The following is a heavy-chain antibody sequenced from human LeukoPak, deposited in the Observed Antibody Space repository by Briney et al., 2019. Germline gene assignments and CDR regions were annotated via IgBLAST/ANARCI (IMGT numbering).Heavy chain of an antibody. Sequence: GGSLEISFQGSWYSFTSYWIGWGRRVPGRGLEGMGIVYPGDSDTKYSPSLQGQVTISDDKSISTAYLQWSSLKASDTAMYYCARLIGEHGIEEGIGAFDIWGKGPMATASS. CDR2: VYPGDSDT. CDR1: WYSFTSYW. J-gene: IGHJ3*02. D-gene: IGHD1-26*01. V-gene: IGHV5-51*01. CDR3: ARLIGEHGIEEGIGAFDI.